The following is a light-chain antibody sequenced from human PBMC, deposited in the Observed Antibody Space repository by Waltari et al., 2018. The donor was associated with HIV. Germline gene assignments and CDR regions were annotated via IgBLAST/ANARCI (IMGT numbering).Light chain of an antibody. CDR1: NIGSKR. V-gene: IGLV3-21*02. J-gene: IGLJ2*01. Sequence: SYVLPQPPSVSVAPGQTARITCGGNNIGSKRVHWYQQQTCQAPGLVVSDDGERPSGIPERFSGSNSGNTATLTISRVEAGDEADYYCQVWDSSSDLVFGGGTKLTVL. CDR2: DDG. CDR3: QVWDSSSDLV.